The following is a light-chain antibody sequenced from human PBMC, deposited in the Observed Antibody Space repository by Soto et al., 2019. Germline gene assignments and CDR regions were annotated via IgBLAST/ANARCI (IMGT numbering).Light chain of an antibody. CDR2: KDT. J-gene: IGLJ2*01. CDR1: ALPKHY. V-gene: IGLV3-25*03. CDR3: QSTDTSGALV. Sequence: SYELTQPPSVSVSPGQTARITCSGDALPKHYAYWYQRKPGQAPVMVIYKDTERPSGIPERFSGSSSGTTVTLTISGVQPEDEADYYCQSTDTSGALVFGGGTQLTVL.